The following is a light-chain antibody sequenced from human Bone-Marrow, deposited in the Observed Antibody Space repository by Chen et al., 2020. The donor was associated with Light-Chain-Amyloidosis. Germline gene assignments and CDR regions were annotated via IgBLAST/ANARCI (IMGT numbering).Light chain of an antibody. CDR1: QSVLYSSNNKNY. J-gene: IGKJ3*01. CDR2: WAS. CDR3: QQYYSAPFT. V-gene: IGKV4-1*01. Sequence: DLVMTQYPDSQAVSLGERATINCKSSQSVLYSSNNKNYLAWYQQKPGQPPKLLISWASTRESGVPDRFTGSGSGTDFTLTISSLQAEDVAVYYCQQYYSAPFTFGPGTKVNIK.